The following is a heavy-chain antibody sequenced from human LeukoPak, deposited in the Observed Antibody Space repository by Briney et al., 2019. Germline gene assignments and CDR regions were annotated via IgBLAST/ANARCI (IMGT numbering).Heavy chain of an antibody. CDR1: GFTFSHYW. CDR3: VRGDDYGDSYVSY. Sequence: PGGSLRLSCAASGFTFSHYWMHWVRQAPGKGLVWVSRINSGGRGTSYAGSVKGRFPISRDNAKSTLYLQMNSMRAEATAVYYCVRGDDYGDSYVSYWGQGTLVTVTS. CDR2: INSGGRGT. D-gene: IGHD4-17*01. V-gene: IGHV3-74*01. J-gene: IGHJ4*02.